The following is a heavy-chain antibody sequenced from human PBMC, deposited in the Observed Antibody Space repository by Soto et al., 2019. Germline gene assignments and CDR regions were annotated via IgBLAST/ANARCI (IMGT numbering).Heavy chain of an antibody. J-gene: IGHJ4*02. CDR1: GFTFSSYA. CDR3: AKFGSSSGYFYYFDY. Sequence: GGSLRLSCAASGFTFSSYAMSWVRQAPGKGLEWVSAISGSGGSTYYADSVKGRFTISRDNSKNTLYLQMNSLRAEDTAVYYCAKFGSSSGYFYYFDYWGQGNLVTVSS. CDR2: ISGSGGST. D-gene: IGHD3-22*01. V-gene: IGHV3-23*01.